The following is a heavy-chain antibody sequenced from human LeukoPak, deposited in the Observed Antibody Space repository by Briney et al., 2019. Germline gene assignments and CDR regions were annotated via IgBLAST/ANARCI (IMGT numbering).Heavy chain of an antibody. D-gene: IGHD6-19*01. Sequence: SETLSLTCTVSGGSISSYYWSWIRQPPGKGLEWIGYIYYSGSTNYNPSLKSRVTISIDTSKNQFSLRLSSVTAADTAVYYCARISSGRPYYFDYWGQGTLVTVAS. CDR1: GGSISSYY. CDR2: IYYSGST. CDR3: ARISSGRPYYFDY. J-gene: IGHJ4*02. V-gene: IGHV4-59*01.